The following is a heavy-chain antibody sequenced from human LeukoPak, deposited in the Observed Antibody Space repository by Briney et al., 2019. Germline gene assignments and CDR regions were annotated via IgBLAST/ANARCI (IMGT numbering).Heavy chain of an antibody. Sequence: GASAKVSCTASGGTFSSYAISWVRQAPGQGLEWMGGIIPIFGTANYAQKFQGRVTITADESTSTAYMELSSPRSEDTAVYYCASGATVTNWFDPWGQGTLVTVSS. V-gene: IGHV1-69*13. CDR1: GGTFSSYA. D-gene: IGHD4-17*01. CDR2: IIPIFGTA. J-gene: IGHJ5*02. CDR3: ASGATVTNWFDP.